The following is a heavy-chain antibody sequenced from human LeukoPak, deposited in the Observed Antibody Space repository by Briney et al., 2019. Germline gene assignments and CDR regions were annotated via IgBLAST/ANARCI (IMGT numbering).Heavy chain of an antibody. V-gene: IGHV3-33*01. CDR1: GFTFSTYA. D-gene: IGHD1-26*01. CDR2: IWYDGSSK. Sequence: GGSLRLSCAASGFTFSTYAMHWVRQAPGKGLEWVAVIWYDGSSKYYTDSVKGRFTISRDNSKSTLYLQMNSLRAEDTAVYYCARDQGGTYYFAYWGQGTLVTVSS. CDR3: ARDQGGTYYFAY. J-gene: IGHJ4*02.